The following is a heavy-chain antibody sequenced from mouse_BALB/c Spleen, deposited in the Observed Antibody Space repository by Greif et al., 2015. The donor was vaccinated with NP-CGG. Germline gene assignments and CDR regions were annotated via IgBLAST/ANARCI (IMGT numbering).Heavy chain of an antibody. V-gene: IGHV1S81*02. D-gene: IGHD2-14*01. CDR3: ARGGYDGYYFDY. Sequence: QVQLQQSGAELVKPGASVKLSCKASGYTFTSYWMHWVKQRPGQGLEWIGEISPSNGRTNYNEKFRSKATLTVDKSSSTAYMQLSSLTSEDSAVYYCARGGYDGYYFDYWGQGTTLTVSS. CDR1: GYTFTSYW. J-gene: IGHJ2*01. CDR2: ISPSNGRT.